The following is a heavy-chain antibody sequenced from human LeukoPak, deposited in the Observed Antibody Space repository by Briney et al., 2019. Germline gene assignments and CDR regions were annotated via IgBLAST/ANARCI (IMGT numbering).Heavy chain of an antibody. Sequence: GSPRLSSAAPVVTFTDYAMSWVGPAPRKGLGWGSVIINNHGGTYYTDTVKGRFTISRDNSKNTVYLKMNSLRAADTAVYYCAKDVRAYDDSHRFCENWGQGTLVTVSS. CDR1: VVTFTDYA. V-gene: IGHV3-23*01. J-gene: IGHJ4*02. CDR2: IINNHGGT. D-gene: IGHD3-22*01. CDR3: AKDVRAYDDSHRFCEN.